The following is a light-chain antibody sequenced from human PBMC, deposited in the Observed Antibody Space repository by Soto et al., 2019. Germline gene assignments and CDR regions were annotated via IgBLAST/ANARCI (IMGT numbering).Light chain of an antibody. CDR2: AAS. V-gene: IGKV1-39*01. Sequence: DIQMTQSPSSLSASVGDRVTITCRASQSISSYLNWYQQKPGKAPKLLIYAASSLQSGVPSRFSGSGSGTDFTLTISSLQPEDFATYYCQQYYRTLWTFGQGTKVEIK. J-gene: IGKJ1*01. CDR1: QSISSY. CDR3: QQYYRTLWT.